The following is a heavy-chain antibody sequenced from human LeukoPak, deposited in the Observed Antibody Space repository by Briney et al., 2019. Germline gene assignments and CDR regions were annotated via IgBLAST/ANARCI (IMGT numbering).Heavy chain of an antibody. CDR1: GFTFSSYW. V-gene: IGHV3-74*01. J-gene: IGHJ4*02. CDR3: ARGRPHGNDY. Sequence: GGSLRLSCAASGFTFSSYWMNWVRQAPGKGLVWVSRIASDGSSTTYADSVKGRFSISRDNAQNTLYLQMNSLRVEDTAVYYCARGRPHGNDYWGQGTLVTVSS. CDR2: IASDGSST. D-gene: IGHD4-23*01.